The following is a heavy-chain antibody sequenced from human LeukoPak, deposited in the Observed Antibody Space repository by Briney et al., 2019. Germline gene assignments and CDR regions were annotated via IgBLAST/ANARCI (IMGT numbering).Heavy chain of an antibody. J-gene: IGHJ4*02. CDR1: GFTFSDYY. D-gene: IGHD6-19*01. CDR2: ISSSSSYT. V-gene: IGHV3-11*06. CDR3: ATYSSGWYSGYFDY. Sequence: GGSLRLSCAASGFTFSDYYMSWIRQAPGKGLEWVSYISSSSSYTNYADSVKGRFTISRDNAKNSLYLQMNSLRAEDTAVYYCATYSSGWYSGYFDYWGQGTLVTVSS.